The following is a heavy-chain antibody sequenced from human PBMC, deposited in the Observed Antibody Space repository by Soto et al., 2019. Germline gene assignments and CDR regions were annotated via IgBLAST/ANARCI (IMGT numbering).Heavy chain of an antibody. V-gene: IGHV4-59*01. J-gene: IGHJ6*02. CDR2: IYYSGST. CDR1: GGSISSYY. D-gene: IGHD3-16*01. CDR3: AREEGEPKGYYYGMDV. Sequence: SETLSLTCTVSGGSISSYYWSWIRQPPGKGLEWIGYIYYSGSTNYNPSLKSRVTISVDTSKNQFSLKLSSVTAADTAVYYCAREEGEPKGYYYGMDVWGQGTTVT.